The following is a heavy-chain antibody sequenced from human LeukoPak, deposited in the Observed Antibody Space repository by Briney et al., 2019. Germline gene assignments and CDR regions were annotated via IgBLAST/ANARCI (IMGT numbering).Heavy chain of an antibody. Sequence: ASVKVSCRVSGYTLTELSMHWVRQAPGKGPEWMGGFDPEDGETIYAQKFQGRVTMTEDTSTDTAYMELSSLRSEDTAVYYCATDPLSNDYGSGTDYWGQGTLVTVSS. V-gene: IGHV1-24*01. CDR1: GYTLTELS. D-gene: IGHD3-10*01. CDR3: ATDPLSNDYGSGTDY. CDR2: FDPEDGET. J-gene: IGHJ4*02.